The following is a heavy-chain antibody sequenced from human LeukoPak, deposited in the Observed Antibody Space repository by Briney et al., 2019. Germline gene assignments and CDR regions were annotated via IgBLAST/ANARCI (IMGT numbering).Heavy chain of an antibody. CDR3: AKDLRAAFDI. J-gene: IGHJ3*02. CDR1: GFTFTTYA. V-gene: IGHV3-23*01. CDR2: ISGSGGST. Sequence: GGSLRLSCAASGFTFTTYAMTWVRQAPGKGLEWVSAISGSGGSTYYADSVKGRFTISRDNSKNTLYLQMNSLRAEDTAVYYCAKDLRAAFDIWGQGTMVTVSS.